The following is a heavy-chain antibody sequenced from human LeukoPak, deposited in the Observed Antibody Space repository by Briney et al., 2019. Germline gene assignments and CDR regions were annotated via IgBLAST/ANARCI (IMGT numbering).Heavy chain of an antibody. Sequence: PPETLSLTCAVYGGSFSGYYWSWIRQPPGKGLEWIGEINHSGSTNYNPSLKSRVTISVDTSKNQFSLKLSSVTAADTAVYYCARHDPSSGWYYFDYWGQGTLVTVSS. V-gene: IGHV4-34*01. CDR2: INHSGST. D-gene: IGHD6-19*01. CDR3: ARHDPSSGWYYFDY. J-gene: IGHJ4*02. CDR1: GGSFSGYY.